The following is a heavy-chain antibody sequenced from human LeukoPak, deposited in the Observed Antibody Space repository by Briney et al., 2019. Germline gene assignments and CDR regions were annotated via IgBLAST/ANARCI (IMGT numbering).Heavy chain of an antibody. J-gene: IGHJ4*02. Sequence: TSETLSLTCTVSSGSSSSSSYYWAWIRQPPGKGLEWIGSIYYSGSTYYNPSLKSRVTISVDTSKNQFSLKLSSVTAADTAVYYCARHSHYYNSKGFDYWGQGTLVPVSS. CDR3: ARHSHYYNSKGFDY. V-gene: IGHV4-39*01. CDR1: SGSSSSSSYY. CDR2: IYYSGST. D-gene: IGHD3-22*01.